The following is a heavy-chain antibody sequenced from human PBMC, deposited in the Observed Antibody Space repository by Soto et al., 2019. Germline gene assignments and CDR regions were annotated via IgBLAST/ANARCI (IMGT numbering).Heavy chain of an antibody. V-gene: IGHV4-39*01. Sequence: SETLSLTCTVSGDSTSTSTYYWGWIRQPPGKGLEWIGSIDYRGSTYHNPSLKSRVTISVDTSKNQFSLKVSSVTASDTAFYYCSRRAPEGFDPWGQGTLVTVSS. J-gene: IGHJ5*02. CDR1: GDSTSTSTYY. CDR3: SRRAPEGFDP. CDR2: IDYRGST.